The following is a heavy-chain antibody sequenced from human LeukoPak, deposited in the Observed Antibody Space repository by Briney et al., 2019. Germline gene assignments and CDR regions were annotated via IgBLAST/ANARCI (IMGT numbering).Heavy chain of an antibody. V-gene: IGHV1-2*02. D-gene: IGHD4-17*01. CDR3: AREAKNAVTTGYYYYYMDV. J-gene: IGHJ6*03. CDR1: GYTFTGYY. Sequence: ASVKVSCKASGYTFTGYYMHWVRQAPGQGLEWVGWINPNSGGTNYARKFQGRVTMTRDTSISTAYMELSRLRSDDTAVYYCAREAKNAVTTGYYYYYMDVWGKGTTVTISS. CDR2: INPNSGGT.